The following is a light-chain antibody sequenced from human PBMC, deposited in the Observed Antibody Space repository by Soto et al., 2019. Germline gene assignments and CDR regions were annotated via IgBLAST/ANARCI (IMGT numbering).Light chain of an antibody. CDR2: GAS. CDR3: QQYNNWPQT. CDR1: QSVSSN. J-gene: IGKJ1*01. Sequence: EIVMTQSPATLSVSPGERATLSCRASQSVSSNLAWNQQKPGQAPRLLIYGASTRATGIPARFSGTRSGTEFTLTISSLQSEDFAVYYCQQYNNWPQTFGQGTKVEIK. V-gene: IGKV3-15*01.